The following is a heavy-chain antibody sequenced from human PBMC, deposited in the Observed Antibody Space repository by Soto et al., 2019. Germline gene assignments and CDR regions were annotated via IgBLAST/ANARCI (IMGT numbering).Heavy chain of an antibody. J-gene: IGHJ4*02. D-gene: IGHD6-6*01. CDR1: GGSISSSSYY. Sequence: QLQLQESGPGLVKPSETLSLTCTVSGGSISSSSYYWGWIRQPPGKGLEWIGSIYYSGSTYYNPSLTSRVTISVDTSKNQFSLKLSSVTAADTAVYYCARHDREQLGPYYFDYWGQGTLVTVSS. CDR2: IYYSGST. CDR3: ARHDREQLGPYYFDY. V-gene: IGHV4-39*01.